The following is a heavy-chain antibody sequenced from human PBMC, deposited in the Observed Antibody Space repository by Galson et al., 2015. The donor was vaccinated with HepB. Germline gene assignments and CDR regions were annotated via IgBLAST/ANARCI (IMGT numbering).Heavy chain of an antibody. V-gene: IGHV3-64D*06. CDR2: ISSNGGST. J-gene: IGHJ3*02. CDR3: VNLGYCSGGSCYGEAFEI. Sequence: SLRLSCAASGFTFNSYAMHWVRQAPGKGLEYVSAISSNGGSTYYADSVKGRFTISRDNSKNTLYLQMSSLRAEDTAVYYCVNLGYCSGGSCYGEAFEIWGQGTMVTVSS. CDR1: GFTFNSYA. D-gene: IGHD2-15*01.